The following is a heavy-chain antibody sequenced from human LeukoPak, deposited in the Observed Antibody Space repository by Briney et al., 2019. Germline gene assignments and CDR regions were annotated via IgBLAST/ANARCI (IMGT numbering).Heavy chain of an antibody. D-gene: IGHD2-2*01. CDR1: GFAFSSSW. Sequence: PGGSLRLSCAASGFAFSSSWMSWLRQAPGKGLEWVANIKQDGSETYYVDSLKGRFTVSRDNAKNSVYLQMNNLRAEDTAVYYCARRAPGYSITTSCPDTYYYYYYMDVWGKGTTVTVSS. CDR2: IKQDGSET. V-gene: IGHV3-7*01. J-gene: IGHJ6*03. CDR3: ARRAPGYSITTSCPDTYYYYYYMDV.